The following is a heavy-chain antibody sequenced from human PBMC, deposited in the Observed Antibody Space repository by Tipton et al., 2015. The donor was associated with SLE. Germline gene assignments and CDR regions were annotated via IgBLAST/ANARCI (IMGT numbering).Heavy chain of an antibody. Sequence: TGAVYGGSFSGYYWSWFRQPPGKGLEWIGEINHSGSTNYNPSLKSRVTISIDTSKNQFSLKLTSVTAADTAVYYCAGRELRFLEFGYYSYGVDVWGHGTTVTVSS. D-gene: IGHD3-3*01. V-gene: IGHV4-34*01. J-gene: IGHJ6*02. CDR3: AGRELRFLEFGYYSYGVDV. CDR2: INHSGST. CDR1: GGSFSGYY.